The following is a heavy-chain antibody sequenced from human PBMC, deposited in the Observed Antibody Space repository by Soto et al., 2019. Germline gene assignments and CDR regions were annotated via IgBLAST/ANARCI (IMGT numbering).Heavy chain of an antibody. J-gene: IGHJ3*02. V-gene: IGHV5-51*01. Sequence: KGLEWMGIIYPGDSNTMYSPSFQGQVTISADTALSTTYLQWDTLKPSDTAIYFCASDSHCNGGNCPMGGFDMWGQGTMVTVSS. CDR2: IYPGDSNT. CDR3: ASDSHCNGGNCPMGGFDM. D-gene: IGHD2-15*01.